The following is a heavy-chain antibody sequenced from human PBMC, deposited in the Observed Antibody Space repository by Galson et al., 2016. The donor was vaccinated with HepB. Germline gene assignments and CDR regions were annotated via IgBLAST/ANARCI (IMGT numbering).Heavy chain of an antibody. CDR1: GFTFSDYY. CDR2: ISGNGYTI. Sequence: SLRLSCAASGFTFSDYYMSWIRQAPGKGLEWVSYISGNGYTIYYADSVKGRFTISRDNAKNSLFLQMNSLRAEDTAVYYCARDWGYHYESGASSGGFDIWGQGTMVTVSS. J-gene: IGHJ3*02. D-gene: IGHD3-10*01. CDR3: ARDWGYHYESGASSGGFDI. V-gene: IGHV3-11*04.